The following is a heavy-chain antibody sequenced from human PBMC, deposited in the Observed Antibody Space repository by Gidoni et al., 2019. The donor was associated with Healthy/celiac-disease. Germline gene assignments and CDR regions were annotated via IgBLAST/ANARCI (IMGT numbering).Heavy chain of an antibody. CDR2: ISGSGGST. J-gene: IGHJ3*02. CDR3: AKDLGLITIFGVVIHDAFDI. CDR1: GFTFSSYA. D-gene: IGHD3-3*01. V-gene: IGHV3-23*01. Sequence: EVQLLESGGGLVQPGGSLRLSCAASGFTFSSYAMSWVRQAPGKGLEWVSAISGSGGSTYYADSVKGRFTISRDNSKNTLYLQMNSLRAEDTAVYYCAKDLGLITIFGVVIHDAFDIWGQGTMVTVSS.